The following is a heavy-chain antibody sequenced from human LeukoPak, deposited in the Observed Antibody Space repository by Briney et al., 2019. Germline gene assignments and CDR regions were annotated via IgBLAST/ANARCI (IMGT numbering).Heavy chain of an antibody. CDR2: ISWNSGSI. Sequence: GGSLRLSCAASGFTFSSYSMNWVRPAPGKGLEWVSGISWNSGSIGYADSVKGRFTISRDNAKNSLYLQMNSLRAEDTALYYCAKDLSGSYPYYFDYWGQGTLVTVSS. J-gene: IGHJ4*02. CDR3: AKDLSGSYPYYFDY. CDR1: GFTFSSYS. V-gene: IGHV3-9*01. D-gene: IGHD1-26*01.